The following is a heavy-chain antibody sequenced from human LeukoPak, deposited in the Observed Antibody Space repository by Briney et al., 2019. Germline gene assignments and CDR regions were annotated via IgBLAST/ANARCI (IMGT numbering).Heavy chain of an antibody. D-gene: IGHD3-3*01. J-gene: IGHJ4*02. CDR1: GFTFGDYA. Sequence: GALRLSCTASGFTFGDYAMSWVRQAPGKGLEWVGFIRSKAYGGTTEYAASVKGRFTISRDDSKSIAYLQMNSLKTEDTAVYYCTRDLIPRDFWSGPTGGYWGQGTLVTVSS. V-gene: IGHV3-49*04. CDR2: IRSKAYGGTT. CDR3: TRDLIPRDFWSGPTGGY.